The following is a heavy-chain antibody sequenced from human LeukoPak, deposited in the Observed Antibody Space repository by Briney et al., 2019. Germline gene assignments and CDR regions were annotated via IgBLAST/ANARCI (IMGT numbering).Heavy chain of an antibody. CDR2: INHSGST. V-gene: IGHV4-34*01. CDR1: GGSFSGYY. Sequence: SETLSLTCAVYGGSFSGYYWSWIRQPPGKGLEWIGEINHSGSTNYNPSLKSRVTISVDTSKIQFSLKLSSVTAADTAVYYCARGTDYYDSSGYYFDYWGQGTLVTVSS. CDR3: ARGTDYYDSSGYYFDY. D-gene: IGHD3-22*01. J-gene: IGHJ4*02.